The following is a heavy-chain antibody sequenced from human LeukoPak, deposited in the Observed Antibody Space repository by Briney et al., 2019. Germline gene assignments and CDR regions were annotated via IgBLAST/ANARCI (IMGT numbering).Heavy chain of an antibody. D-gene: IGHD3-3*01. Sequence: ASVKVSCRASGGTFISYAISWVRQAPGQGLEWMGGIIPIFGTANYAQKFQGRVTITADESTSTAYMELSSLRSEDTAVYYCARDPPQEWLMGKNWFDRWGQGTLVTVSS. J-gene: IGHJ5*02. CDR1: GGTFISYA. V-gene: IGHV1-69*01. CDR3: ARDPPQEWLMGKNWFDR. CDR2: IIPIFGTA.